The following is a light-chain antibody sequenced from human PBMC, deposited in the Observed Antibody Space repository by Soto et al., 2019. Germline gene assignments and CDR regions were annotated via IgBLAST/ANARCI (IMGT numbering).Light chain of an antibody. CDR3: SLFSSDTLEV. CDR2: EVS. CDR1: SSDVGGYSY. V-gene: IGLV2-14*01. J-gene: IGLJ2*01. Sequence: QSALTQPASLSGSPGQSITISCTGTSSDVGGYSYVSWYQQHPGKTPKLMIYEVSNRPSGVSHRFSGSKSGNTASLTISGAQTEEEADYYCSLFSSDTLEVFGGGTTVTV.